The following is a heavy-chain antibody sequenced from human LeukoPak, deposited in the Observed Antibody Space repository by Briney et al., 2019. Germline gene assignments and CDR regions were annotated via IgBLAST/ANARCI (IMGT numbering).Heavy chain of an antibody. CDR3: ARGRGGYYDILTGYFERPLDY. D-gene: IGHD3-9*01. CDR2: IYSGGST. CDR1: GFTLSSNY. V-gene: IGHV3-66*01. J-gene: IGHJ4*02. Sequence: GGSLRLSCAASGFTLSSNYMSWVRQAPGKGLEWGSVIYSGGSTYYADSVKGRFTISRDNSKNALYLQMTSLRAEDTAVYYCARGRGGYYDILTGYFERPLDYGGQGTLVTVSS.